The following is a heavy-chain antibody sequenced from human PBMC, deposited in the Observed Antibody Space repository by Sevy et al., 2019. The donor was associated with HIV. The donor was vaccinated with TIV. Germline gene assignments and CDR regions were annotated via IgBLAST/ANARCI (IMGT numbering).Heavy chain of an antibody. V-gene: IGHV5-51*01. Sequence: GESLKISCKGSGYSFTSYWIGWVRQMPGKGLEWMGIIYPGDSDTRYSPSFQGQVTISADKSINTAYLQWSSLKASDTAMYYCARQESNYCSGGSCYSLNYYYGMDVWGQGTTVTVSS. CDR2: IYPGDSDT. CDR3: ARQESNYCSGGSCYSLNYYYGMDV. CDR1: GYSFTSYW. J-gene: IGHJ6*02. D-gene: IGHD2-15*01.